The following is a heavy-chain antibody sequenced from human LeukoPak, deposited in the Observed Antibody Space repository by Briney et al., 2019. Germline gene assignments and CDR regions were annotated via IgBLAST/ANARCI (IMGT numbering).Heavy chain of an antibody. V-gene: IGHV1-69*13. CDR2: IIPIFGTA. D-gene: IGHD2-2*01. CDR3: ARDHFLYCSSTSCYFDY. Sequence: SVKVSCKASGGTFSSYAISWVRQAPGQGLEWMGGIIPIFGTANYAQKFQGRVTITADESTSTAYMELSSLRSEDTAVYYCARDHFLYCSSTSCYFDYGGEESLVTVSS. CDR1: GGTFSSYA. J-gene: IGHJ4*01.